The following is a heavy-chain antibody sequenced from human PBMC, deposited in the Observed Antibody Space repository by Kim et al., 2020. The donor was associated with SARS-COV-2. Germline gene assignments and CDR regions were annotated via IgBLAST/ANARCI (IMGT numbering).Heavy chain of an antibody. D-gene: IGHD1-20*01. CDR3: ARDTWKDYNWFDP. J-gene: IGHJ5*02. Sequence: ASVKVSCKASGYTFIDYGMHWVRQAPGQRLEWMGWINTGNGNTKFAQKFQGRVTIARDTSASTAYMELSSLRSEDTAVYYCARDTWKDYNWFDPWGQGT. CDR1: GYTFIDYG. CDR2: INTGNGNT. V-gene: IGHV1-3*04.